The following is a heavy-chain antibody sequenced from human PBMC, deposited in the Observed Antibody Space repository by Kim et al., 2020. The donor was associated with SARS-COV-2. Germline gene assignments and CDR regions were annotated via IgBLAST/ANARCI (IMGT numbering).Heavy chain of an antibody. V-gene: IGHV1-69*13. CDR2: IIPIFGTA. D-gene: IGHD1-20*01. J-gene: IGHJ4*02. Sequence: SVKVSCKASGGTFSSYAISWVRQAPGQGLEWMGGIIPIFGTANYAQKFQGRVTITADESTSTAYMELSSLRSEDTAVYYCASYNWNDVTKNYYFDYWGQGTLVTVSS. CDR1: GGTFSSYA. CDR3: ASYNWNDVTKNYYFDY.